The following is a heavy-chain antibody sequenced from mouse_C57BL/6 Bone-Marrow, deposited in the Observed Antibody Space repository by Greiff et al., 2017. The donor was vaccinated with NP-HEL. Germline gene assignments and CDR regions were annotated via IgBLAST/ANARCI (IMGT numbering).Heavy chain of an antibody. J-gene: IGHJ1*03. CDR1: GFTFSSYA. CDR2: ISDGGSYT. D-gene: IGHD1-1*01. Sequence: EVQRVESGGGLVKPGGSLKLSCAASGFTFSSYAMSWVRQTPEKRLEWVATISDGGSYTYYPDNVKGRFTISRDNAKNNLYLQMSHLKSEDTAMYYCARDRGRDYYGSSSWYFDVWGTGTTVTVSS. V-gene: IGHV5-4*01. CDR3: ARDRGRDYYGSSSWYFDV.